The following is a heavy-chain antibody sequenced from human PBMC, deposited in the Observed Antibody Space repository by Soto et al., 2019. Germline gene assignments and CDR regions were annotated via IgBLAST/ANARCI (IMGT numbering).Heavy chain of an antibody. CDR3: ARDDSSGPDY. Sequence: SETLSLTCTVSGGSIIRGGYYWIWIRQHPGKGLEWIGYIYYSGSTYYNPSLKGRVTISVDTSKNQFSLKLSSVTAADTAVYYCARDDSSGPDYWGQGTLVTVSS. J-gene: IGHJ4*02. D-gene: IGHD3-22*01. CDR1: GGSIIRGGYY. CDR2: IYYSGST. V-gene: IGHV4-31*03.